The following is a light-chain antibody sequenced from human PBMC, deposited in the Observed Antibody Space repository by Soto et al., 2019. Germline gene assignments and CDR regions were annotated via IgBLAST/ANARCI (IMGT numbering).Light chain of an antibody. CDR2: EVS. CDR1: SSDVGGYNY. CDR3: SSYTSSSTLV. Sequence: SVLTQPASVSWSPGQSITISCTGTSSDVGGYNYVSWYQQHPGKAPKLMIYEVSNRPSGVSNRFSGSKSGNTASLTISGLQAEDEADYYCSSYTSSSTLVFGTGTKVTVL. J-gene: IGLJ1*01. V-gene: IGLV2-14*01.